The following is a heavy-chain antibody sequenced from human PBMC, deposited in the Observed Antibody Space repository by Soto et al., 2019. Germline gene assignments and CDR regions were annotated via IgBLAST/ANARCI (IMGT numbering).Heavy chain of an antibody. Sequence: PSETLSLTCTVSGGSISSSTYYWGWIRQPPGKGLEWIGSISYSGTTYYNPSLKSRVTISVDTSKNQFSLKLSSVTAADTAVYYCARQRTLQLERADFDYWGQGSLVTVSS. CDR3: ARQRTLQLERADFDY. CDR2: ISYSGTT. D-gene: IGHD1-1*01. V-gene: IGHV4-39*01. J-gene: IGHJ4*02. CDR1: GGSISSSTYY.